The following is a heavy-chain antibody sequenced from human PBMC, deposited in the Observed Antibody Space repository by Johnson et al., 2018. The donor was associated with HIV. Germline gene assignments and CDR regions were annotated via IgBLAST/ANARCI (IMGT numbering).Heavy chain of an antibody. V-gene: IGHV3-66*02. J-gene: IGHJ3*02. CDR1: GFTVSSNY. D-gene: IGHD1-7*01. CDR3: ARDSGTTRLSAFDI. CDR2: IYSGGST. Sequence: VQLVESGGGLVQPGGSLRLSCAASGFTVSSNYMSWVRQAPGKGLEWVSVIYSGGSTYYADSVKGRFTISRDNSKNTLYLQMNSLSAEDTAVYYCARDSGTTRLSAFDIWGQGTMVTVSS.